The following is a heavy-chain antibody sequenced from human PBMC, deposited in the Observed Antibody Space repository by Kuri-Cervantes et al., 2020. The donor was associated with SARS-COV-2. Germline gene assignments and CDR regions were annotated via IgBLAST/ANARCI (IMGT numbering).Heavy chain of an antibody. V-gene: IGHV4-39*01. CDR3: ARRNSPYSSSSYYFDY. Sequence: GSLRLSCAVSGGSISSGGYYWGWIRQPPGKGLGWIGSIYYSGSTYYNPSLRSRVTISVDTSKNQFSLKLSSVTAADTAVYYCARRNSPYSSSSYYFDYWGQGTLVTVSS. D-gene: IGHD6-13*01. CDR1: GGSISSGGYY. CDR2: IYYSGST. J-gene: IGHJ4*02.